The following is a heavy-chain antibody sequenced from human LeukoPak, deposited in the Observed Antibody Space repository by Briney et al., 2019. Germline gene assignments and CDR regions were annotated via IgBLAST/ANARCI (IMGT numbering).Heavy chain of an antibody. CDR3: VSDWDGY. CDR2: ISFDGTNK. Sequence: PGGSLRLSCAASGFTFSSYSMNWVRQAPGKGLEWVAVISFDGTNKYYTDSVKGRFTISRDNSNNMMYLQMNSLRAEDSAVYYCVSDWDGYWGQGTLVTVSS. CDR1: GFTFSSYS. D-gene: IGHD1-26*01. J-gene: IGHJ4*02. V-gene: IGHV3-30*03.